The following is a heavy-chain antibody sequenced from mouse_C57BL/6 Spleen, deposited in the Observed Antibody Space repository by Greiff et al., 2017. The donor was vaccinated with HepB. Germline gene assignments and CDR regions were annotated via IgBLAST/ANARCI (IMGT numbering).Heavy chain of an antibody. V-gene: IGHV3-6*01. CDR3: ARGKALDY. CDR2: ISYDGSN. Sequence: LQESGPGLVKPSQSLSLTCSVSGYSITSGYYWNWIRQFPGNKLEWMGYISYDGSNNYNPSLKNRISITRDTSKNQFFLKLNSVTTEDTATYYCARGKALDYWGQGTTLTVSS. J-gene: IGHJ2*01. CDR1: GYSITSGYY.